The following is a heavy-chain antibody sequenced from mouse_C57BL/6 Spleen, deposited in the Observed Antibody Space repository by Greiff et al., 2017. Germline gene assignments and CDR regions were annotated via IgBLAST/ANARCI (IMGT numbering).Heavy chain of an antibody. J-gene: IGHJ2*01. CDR1: GYAFSSSW. CDR3: ARILITTVVAEDYFDY. V-gene: IGHV1-82*01. D-gene: IGHD1-1*01. CDR2: LYPGDGDT. Sequence: QVQLQQSGPELVKPGASVKISCKASGYAFSSSWMNWVKQRPGKGLEWIGRLYPGDGDTNYNGKFKGKATLTAYKSSSTAYMQLSSLTSEDSAVYFCARILITTVVAEDYFDYWGQGTTRTVSS.